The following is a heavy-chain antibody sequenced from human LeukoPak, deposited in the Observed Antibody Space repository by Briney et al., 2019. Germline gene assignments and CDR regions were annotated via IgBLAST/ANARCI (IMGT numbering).Heavy chain of an antibody. Sequence: SETLSLTCTVSGGSISSYYWSWIRQPPGKGLEWIGYIYYSGSTNYNPSLKSRVTISVDTSKNQFSLKLSSVTAADTAVYYCARLRGIEVVPAANWFDPWGQGTLVTVSS. CDR1: GGSISSYY. CDR3: ARLRGIEVVPAANWFDP. CDR2: IYYSGST. D-gene: IGHD2-2*01. J-gene: IGHJ5*02. V-gene: IGHV4-59*01.